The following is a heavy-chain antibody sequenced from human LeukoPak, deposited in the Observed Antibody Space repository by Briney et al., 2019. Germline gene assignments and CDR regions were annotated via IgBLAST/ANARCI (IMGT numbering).Heavy chain of an antibody. V-gene: IGHV1-69*05. CDR1: GYTFTGYY. CDR3: AENRIAGSDAFDI. Sequence: SVKVSCKASGYTFTGYYMYWVRQAPGQGLEWMGGIIPIFGTANYAQKFQGRVTITTDESTSTAYMELSSLRSEDTAVYYCAENRIAGSDAFDIWGQGTMVTVSS. J-gene: IGHJ3*02. D-gene: IGHD1-14*01. CDR2: IIPIFGTA.